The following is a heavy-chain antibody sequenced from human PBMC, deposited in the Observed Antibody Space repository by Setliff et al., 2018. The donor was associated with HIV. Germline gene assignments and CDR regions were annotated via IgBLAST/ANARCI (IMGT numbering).Heavy chain of an antibody. CDR3: ATSSPPDDYGDLGGIDH. CDR1: GLSFSTYN. V-gene: IGHV3-21*04. J-gene: IGHJ4*02. Sequence: GGSLRLSCAASGLSFSTYNMNWVRQAPGKGLEWVSSISSDINYIYYADSVKGRFSVSRDNAENSLFLRMNGLRDDDSAVYFCATSSPPDDYGDLGGIDHWGQGTLVTVSS. CDR2: ISSDINYI. D-gene: IGHD4-17*01.